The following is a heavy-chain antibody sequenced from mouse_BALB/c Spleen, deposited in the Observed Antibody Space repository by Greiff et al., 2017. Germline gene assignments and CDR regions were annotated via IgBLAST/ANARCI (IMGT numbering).Heavy chain of an antibody. D-gene: IGHD2-14*01. CDR2: ISDGGSYT. J-gene: IGHJ3*01. Sequence: EVQGVESGGGLVKPGGSLKLSCAASGFTFSDYYMYWVRQTPEKRLEWVATISDGGSYTYYPDSVKGRFTISRDNAKNNLYLQMSSLKSEDTAMYYCAREGGCKYDGAWFAYWGQGTLVTVSA. CDR1: GFTFSDYY. CDR3: AREGGCKYDGAWFAY. V-gene: IGHV5-4*02.